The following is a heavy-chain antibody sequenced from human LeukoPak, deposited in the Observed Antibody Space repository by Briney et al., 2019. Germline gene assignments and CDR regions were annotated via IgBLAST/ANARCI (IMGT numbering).Heavy chain of an antibody. CDR3: AKGGKWDVTPFDY. D-gene: IGHD1-26*01. Sequence: GGSLRLSCAASGFTFDDYGMSWVRQAPGKGLEWVSGINWNGGSTGYADSVKGRFTISRDNSKNTLYLQMNSLRAEDTAVYYCAKGGKWDVTPFDYWGQGTLVTVSS. CDR1: GFTFDDYG. J-gene: IGHJ4*02. V-gene: IGHV3-20*04. CDR2: INWNGGST.